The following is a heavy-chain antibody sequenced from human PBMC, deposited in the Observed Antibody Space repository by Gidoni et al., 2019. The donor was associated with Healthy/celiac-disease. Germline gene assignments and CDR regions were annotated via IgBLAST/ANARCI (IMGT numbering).Heavy chain of an antibody. D-gene: IGHD2-2*01. CDR3: AKDQGYCSSTSCYTWFDP. CDR2: ISYDGSNK. V-gene: IGHV3-30*18. CDR1: GSTFSSYG. J-gene: IGHJ5*02. Sequence: QVQLVESGGGVVKPGRSLRLPRAASGSTFSSYGMHWVRQAPGKGLEWVAVISYDGSNKYYADSVKGRFTISRDNSKNTLYLQMNSLRAEDTAVYYCAKDQGYCSSTSCYTWFDPWGQGTLVTVSS.